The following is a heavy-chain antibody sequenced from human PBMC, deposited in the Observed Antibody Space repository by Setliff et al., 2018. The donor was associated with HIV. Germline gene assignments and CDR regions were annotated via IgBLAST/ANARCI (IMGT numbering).Heavy chain of an antibody. Sequence: ASVKVSCKASGYTFTSYYIHWVRQAPGQGLEWMGEINPSGGSTSYSEKFRGRATMTRDTSTSTVYMELSSLRSEDTAVYYCARDPAPSSSASYFQHWGQGTPVTVSS. CDR3: ARDPAPSSSASYFQH. CDR1: GYTFTSYY. D-gene: IGHD6-6*01. CDR2: INPSGGST. V-gene: IGHV1-46*01. J-gene: IGHJ1*01.